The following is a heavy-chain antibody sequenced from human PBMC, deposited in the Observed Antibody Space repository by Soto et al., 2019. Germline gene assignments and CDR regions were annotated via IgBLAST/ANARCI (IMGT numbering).Heavy chain of an antibody. J-gene: IGHJ4*02. CDR3: TTPNMTQAN. CDR1: GFTFSGSA. CDR2: IKIKTDGGTT. V-gene: IGHV3-15*01. Sequence: GGSLRLSCAASGFTFSGSAMHWVRQAPGKGLEWVGRIKIKTDGGTTDYAAPVKGRFTISRDDSKNTLYLQMNSLKTEDTAVYYCTTPNMTQANWGQGTLVTVSS.